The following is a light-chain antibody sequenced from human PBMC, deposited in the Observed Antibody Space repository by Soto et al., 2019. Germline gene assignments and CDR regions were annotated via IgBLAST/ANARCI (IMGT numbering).Light chain of an antibody. V-gene: IGKV3-20*01. CDR1: QSVSSSY. CDR2: GAS. CDR3: QQYAGSPWT. J-gene: IGKJ1*01. Sequence: EIVLTQSPGTLSLSPGERATLSCRASQSVSSSYLAWYQQKPGQAPRLLIYGASSRATGIPDRFSGSGSGTDFTLTFSRLEPEDFAVYYCQQYAGSPWTFGQGTKVEIK.